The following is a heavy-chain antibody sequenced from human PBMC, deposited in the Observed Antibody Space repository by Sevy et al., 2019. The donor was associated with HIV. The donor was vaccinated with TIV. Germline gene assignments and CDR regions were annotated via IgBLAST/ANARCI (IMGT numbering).Heavy chain of an antibody. Sequence: GGSLRLSCAASGFTFSSYSMNWVRQAPGKGLEWVSSISSSSSYIYYADSVKGRFTISRDNAKNSLYLQMNSLRAEDTAVYYCARVGSYDFWSGYPTYYFDYWGQGTLITVSS. J-gene: IGHJ4*02. CDR2: ISSSSSYI. CDR3: ARVGSYDFWSGYPTYYFDY. V-gene: IGHV3-21*01. D-gene: IGHD3-3*01. CDR1: GFTFSSYS.